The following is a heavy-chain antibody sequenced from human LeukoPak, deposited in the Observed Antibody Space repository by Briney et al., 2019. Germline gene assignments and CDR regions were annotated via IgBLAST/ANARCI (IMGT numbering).Heavy chain of an antibody. CDR3: ARDLPSGAFDI. V-gene: IGHV4-31*03. Sequence: SETLSLTYTVSGGSISSGGYYWSWIRQHPGKGLEWIGYIYYSGSTYYNPSLKSRVTISVDTSKNQFSLKVSSVTAADTAVYYCARDLPSGAFDIWGQGTMVTVSS. CDR1: GGSISSGGYY. D-gene: IGHD1-26*01. J-gene: IGHJ3*02. CDR2: IYYSGST.